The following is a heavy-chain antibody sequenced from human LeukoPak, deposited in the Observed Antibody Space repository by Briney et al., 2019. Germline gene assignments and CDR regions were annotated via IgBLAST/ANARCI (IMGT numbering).Heavy chain of an antibody. CDR1: GFTFSSYA. Sequence: GGSLRLSCAASGFTFSSYAMNWVRQTPRKGLEWVSAISSSGGSTYYADSVKGRFTISRDNSKDTLWLQMNSLRAEDTAVYYCAKDRYSYGYSWFDPWGQGTLVTVSS. CDR2: ISSSGGST. V-gene: IGHV3-23*01. J-gene: IGHJ5*02. CDR3: AKDRYSYGYSWFDP. D-gene: IGHD5-18*01.